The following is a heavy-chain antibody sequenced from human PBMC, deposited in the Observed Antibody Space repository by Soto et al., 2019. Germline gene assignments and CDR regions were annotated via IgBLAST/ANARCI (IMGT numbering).Heavy chain of an antibody. J-gene: IGHJ4*02. CDR2: ISDDGISK. D-gene: IGHD3-22*01. Sequence: HPGGSLRLSCAASGFTFSSYGMRWVRQAPGKGLEWVAVISDDGISKYYADSVKGRFTISRDNPKNTLFLQMHSLRDEDTAIYYCTKSYYYDTSGSYYGGRSDYDEYCGQGTLFSDPS. CDR3: TKSYYYDTSGSYYGGRSDYDEY. V-gene: IGHV3-30*18. CDR1: GFTFSSYG.